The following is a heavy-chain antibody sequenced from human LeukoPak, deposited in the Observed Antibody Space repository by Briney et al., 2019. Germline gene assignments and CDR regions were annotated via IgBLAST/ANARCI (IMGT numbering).Heavy chain of an antibody. V-gene: IGHV1-2*02. CDR2: INPNSGGT. D-gene: IGHD3-9*01. CDR1: GYTFTGYY. J-gene: IGHJ4*02. Sequence: GSVKVSCKASGYTFTGYYMHWVRQAPGQGLEWMGWINPNSGGTNYAQKFQGRVTMTRDMSISTAYMELSGLRSDDTAVYYCARGLGVLRYFDWFRGDDYWGQGTLVTVSS. CDR3: ARGLGVLRYFDWFRGDDY.